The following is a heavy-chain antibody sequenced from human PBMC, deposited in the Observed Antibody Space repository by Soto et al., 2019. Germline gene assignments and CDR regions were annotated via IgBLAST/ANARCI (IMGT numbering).Heavy chain of an antibody. CDR3: GVYGDYTPYGMDV. CDR2: ISYDGSNK. J-gene: IGHJ6*02. CDR1: GFTFSSYA. V-gene: IGHV3-30-3*01. D-gene: IGHD4-17*01. Sequence: QVQLVESGGGVVQPGRSLRLSCAASGFTFSSYAMHWVRQAPGKGLEWVAVISYDGSNKYYADSVKGRFTISRDNSKNTLYLQMNSLRAEDTAVYYCGVYGDYTPYGMDVWGQGTTVTVSS.